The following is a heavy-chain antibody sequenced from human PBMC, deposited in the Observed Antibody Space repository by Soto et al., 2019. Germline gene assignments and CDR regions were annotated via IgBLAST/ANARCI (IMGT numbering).Heavy chain of an antibody. J-gene: IGHJ4*02. CDR3: ARSPRGFITFGGVIAV. CDR1: GGSISSGGYS. V-gene: IGHV4-30-2*01. D-gene: IGHD3-16*02. Sequence: QLQLQESGSGLVKPSQTLSLTCAVSGGSISSGGYSWSWIRQPPGKGLEWIGYIYHSGSTYYNPSLKSRVTMSVDRSKNQFSLKLSSVTAADTAVYYCARSPRGFITFGGVIAVWGQGTLVTVSS. CDR2: IYHSGST.